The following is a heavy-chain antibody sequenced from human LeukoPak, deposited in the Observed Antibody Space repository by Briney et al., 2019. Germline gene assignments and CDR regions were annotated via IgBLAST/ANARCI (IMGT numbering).Heavy chain of an antibody. D-gene: IGHD3-16*01. V-gene: IGHV3-30*02. CDR2: VQYDGSNI. CDR1: RFTFSSYG. J-gene: IGHJ3*02. CDR3: AREGSTLYPHAFDI. Sequence: GGSLRLSCAASRFTFSSYGLHWIRKAQGTELERVAFVQYDGSNIYYADSVKGRFTISRDNSKNTVYLQMNSLRPEDTAVYHCAREGSTLYPHAFDIWGQGTMVTVSS.